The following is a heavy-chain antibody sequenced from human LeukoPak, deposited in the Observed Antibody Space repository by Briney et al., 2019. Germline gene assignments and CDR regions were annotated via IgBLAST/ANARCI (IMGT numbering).Heavy chain of an antibody. J-gene: IGHJ5*02. D-gene: IGHD5-18*01. V-gene: IGHV4-61*02. CDR1: GASISSSGYY. CDR3: VSTAAGPIWFDP. Sequence: SETLSLTCTVSGASISSSGYYWSWIRQPAEKGLEWIGRIYPSGSTKYDPSLKSRVSISLDTSKNQFSLKLTSVTAADTAVYYCVSTAAGPIWFDPWGQGTLVTVSS. CDR2: IYPSGST.